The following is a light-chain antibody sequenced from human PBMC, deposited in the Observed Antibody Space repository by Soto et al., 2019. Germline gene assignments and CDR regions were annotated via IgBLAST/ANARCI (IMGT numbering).Light chain of an antibody. V-gene: IGKV1-5*01. CDR2: DAS. J-gene: IGKJ1*01. CDR3: QQLNSYPRT. Sequence: DIQMTQSPSTLSASVGDRFTITCRASQSISSWLAWYQQKPGKAPNLLIYDASNLQSGVPSRFSGSGSGTEFTLTISSLQPEDFATYYCQQLNSYPRTFGQGTKVDI. CDR1: QSISSW.